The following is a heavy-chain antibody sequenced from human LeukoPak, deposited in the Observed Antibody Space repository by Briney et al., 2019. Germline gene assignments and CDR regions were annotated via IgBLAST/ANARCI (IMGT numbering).Heavy chain of an antibody. CDR1: GFTFSSYW. CDR3: AKTEGRGTTVAQRPNDY. CDR2: IKQDGSEK. D-gene: IGHD4-23*01. Sequence: GGSLRLSCAASGFTFSSYWMSWVRQAPGKGLEWVANIKQDGSEKYYVDSVKGRFTISRDNAKNSLYLQMNSLRAEDTAVYYCAKTEGRGTTVAQRPNDYWGQGTLVTVSS. V-gene: IGHV3-7*03. J-gene: IGHJ4*02.